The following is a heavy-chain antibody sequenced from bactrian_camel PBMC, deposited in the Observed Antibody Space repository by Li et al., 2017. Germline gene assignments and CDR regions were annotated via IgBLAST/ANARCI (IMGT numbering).Heavy chain of an antibody. J-gene: IGHJ6*01. V-gene: IGHV3S54*01. CDR1: GNGDGSGY. CDR3: GASWGITAMMALGRIAHDDFGY. D-gene: IGHD5*01. CDR2: VYIAFRPDDQRT. Sequence: HVQLVESGGGSVQPGGSMTLSCAVTGNGDGSGYRCTGWFRQAPGQEREGVATVYIAFRPDDQRTYYADSVKGRFTISPGNATNTVYLQMNGLKPEDSALYRCGASWGITAMMALGRIAHDDFGYWGEGTQVTVS.